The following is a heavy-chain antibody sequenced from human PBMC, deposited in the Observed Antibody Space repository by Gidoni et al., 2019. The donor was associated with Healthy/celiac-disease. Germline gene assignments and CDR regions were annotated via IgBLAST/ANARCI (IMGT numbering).Heavy chain of an antibody. CDR1: GRSFSGYY. V-gene: IGHV4-34*01. CDR3: ARGWCSPI. D-gene: IGHD2-8*01. CDR2: INHSGRT. J-gene: IGHJ3*02. Sequence: QVQLHQWGPGLLKPSDTLSLTCAVYGRSFSGYYLSWIRHPAGKGLEWSGEINHSGRTNYNPYLKSRVTISVETSKNQFSLKLSAVTAADTAVYYCARGWCSPIWGKGTMVIVSS.